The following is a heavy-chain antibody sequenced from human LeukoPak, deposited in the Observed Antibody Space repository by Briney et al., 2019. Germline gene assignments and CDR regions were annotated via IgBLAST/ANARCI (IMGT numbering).Heavy chain of an antibody. CDR1: GGIFSSYA. CDR2: IHPSTGNP. Sequence: ASVKVSCKASGGIFSSYAISWMRQAPGQGLEWMGWIHPSTGNPTYAQDFTGRFVFSLDTSVSTTYLQISSLKAEDTAVYYCARAYQRLGELSLPDYWGQGTLVTVSS. V-gene: IGHV7-4-1*02. CDR3: ARAYQRLGELSLPDY. J-gene: IGHJ4*02. D-gene: IGHD3-16*02.